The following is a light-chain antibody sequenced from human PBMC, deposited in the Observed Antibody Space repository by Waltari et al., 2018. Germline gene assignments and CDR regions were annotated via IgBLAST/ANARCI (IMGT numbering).Light chain of an antibody. V-gene: IGLV2-14*01. Sequence: QSALTQPASVSGSPGQSITISCTGTSSDGGGYNYVSWYQQHPGKAPKLMIYDVSNRPSGVSNSFSGSKSGNTASLTISGLQAEDEADYYCSSYTSTDVVFGGGTKLTVL. CDR1: SSDGGGYNY. CDR2: DVS. CDR3: SSYTSTDVV. J-gene: IGLJ2*01.